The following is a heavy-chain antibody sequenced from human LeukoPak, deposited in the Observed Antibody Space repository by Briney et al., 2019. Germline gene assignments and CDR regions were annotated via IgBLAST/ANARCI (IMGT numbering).Heavy chain of an antibody. V-gene: IGHV4-59*01. CDR1: GGSISSYY. Sequence: SGTLSLTCTISGGSISSYYWTWIRQPPGKGLEWIGYIYNSGTTNYNPSLNSRVTISIDTSKSQLSLKLNSLTAADTAVYYCARDSVDCTNGVCHFDYWGQGTLVTVSS. D-gene: IGHD2-8*01. CDR2: IYNSGTT. CDR3: ARDSVDCTNGVCHFDY. J-gene: IGHJ4*02.